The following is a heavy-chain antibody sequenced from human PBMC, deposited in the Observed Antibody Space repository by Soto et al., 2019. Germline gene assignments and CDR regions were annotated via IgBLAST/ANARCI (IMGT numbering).Heavy chain of an antibody. Sequence: SETLSLTCAVSGYSISSGYYWGWIRQPPGKGLEWIGSIYHSGSTYYNPSLKSRVTISVDTSKNQFSLKLSSVTAADTAVYYCARENGEKYFDYLGQGTLVTVSS. J-gene: IGHJ4*02. V-gene: IGHV4-38-2*02. CDR2: IYHSGST. CDR1: GYSISSGYY. D-gene: IGHD3-10*01. CDR3: ARENGEKYFDY.